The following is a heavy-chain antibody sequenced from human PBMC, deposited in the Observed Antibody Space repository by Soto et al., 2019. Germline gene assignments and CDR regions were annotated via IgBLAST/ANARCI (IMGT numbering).Heavy chain of an antibody. V-gene: IGHV3-33*01. J-gene: IGHJ5*02. Sequence: GGSLRLSCAASGFTFSSYGMHWVRQAPGKGLEWVAVIWYDGSNKYYADSVKGRFTISRDNSKNTLYLQMKSLRAEDTAVYYCATDRATYYHILPGYQTTYNWFDLSAQGPPVPVSA. CDR3: ATDRATYYHILPGYQTTYNWFDL. D-gene: IGHD3-9*01. CDR1: GFTFSSYG. CDR2: IWYDGSNK.